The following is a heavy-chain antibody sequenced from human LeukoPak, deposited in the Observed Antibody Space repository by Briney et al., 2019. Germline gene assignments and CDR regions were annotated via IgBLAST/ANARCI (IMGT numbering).Heavy chain of an antibody. CDR1: GFTFSSYG. D-gene: IGHD5-18*01. CDR2: ISNDASVK. Sequence: GGSLRLSCAASGFTFSSYGMHWVRQAPGKGLEWVAAISNDASVKHYADSVKGRFTISRDNSRNTMYLQMNSLRVEDTAVYYCAKEAGYNYAPLDSWGQGTLVTVSS. V-gene: IGHV3-30*18. J-gene: IGHJ4*02. CDR3: AKEAGYNYAPLDS.